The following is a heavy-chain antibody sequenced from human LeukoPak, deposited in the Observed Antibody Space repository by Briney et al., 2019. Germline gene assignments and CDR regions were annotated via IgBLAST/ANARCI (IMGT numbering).Heavy chain of an antibody. CDR1: GFTFSSYA. J-gene: IGHJ4*02. CDR2: ICGSGGST. Sequence: GGSLRLSCAASGFTFSSYAMSGVRQAPGKGLEWVSAICGSGGSTYYADSVKGRFTISRDNSKNTLYLQMNSLRAEDTAVYYCAKDRRFLEWLLIGSGFDYWGQGTLVTVSS. D-gene: IGHD3-3*01. V-gene: IGHV3-23*01. CDR3: AKDRRFLEWLLIGSGFDY.